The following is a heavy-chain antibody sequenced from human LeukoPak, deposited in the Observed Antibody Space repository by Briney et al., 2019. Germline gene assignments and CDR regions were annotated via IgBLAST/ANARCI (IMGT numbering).Heavy chain of an antibody. Sequence: GESLKISCKGSGYSFTSYWIGWVRQMPGKGLEWMGIIYPGDSDTRYSPSFQGQVTISADKSISTAYLQWSSLKASDTAMYYCARLPDYDILTCYSLHYGMDVWGQGTTVTVSS. CDR1: GYSFTSYW. D-gene: IGHD3-9*01. V-gene: IGHV5-51*01. CDR2: IYPGDSDT. J-gene: IGHJ6*02. CDR3: ARLPDYDILTCYSLHYGMDV.